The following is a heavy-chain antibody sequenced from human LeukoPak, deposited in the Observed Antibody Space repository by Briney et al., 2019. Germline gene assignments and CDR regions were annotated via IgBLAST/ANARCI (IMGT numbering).Heavy chain of an antibody. J-gene: IGHJ4*02. V-gene: IGHV4-31*03. Sequence: SETLSLTCTVSGGSISSGGYYWSWIRQHPGKGLEWIGYIYYSGSTYYNPSLKSRVTILVDTSKNQFSLKLSSVTAADTAVYYCARNPHSGYYSYYFDYWGQGTLVTVSS. CDR3: ARNPHSGYYSYYFDY. CDR1: GGSISSGGYY. D-gene: IGHD3-22*01. CDR2: IYYSGST.